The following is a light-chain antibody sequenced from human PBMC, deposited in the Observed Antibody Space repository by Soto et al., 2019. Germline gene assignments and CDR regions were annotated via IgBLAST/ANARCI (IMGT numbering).Light chain of an antibody. V-gene: IGLV2-23*01. CDR2: EGS. CDR1: SSDVGSYNL. Sequence: QSVLTQPASVSGSPGQSITISCTGTSSDVGSYNLVSWYQQHPGKAPKLMIYEGSKRTSGVSNRFSGSKSGNTASLTISGLQAEEAADYSCCSYAGSPVFGGGTKVTVL. CDR3: CSYAGSPV. J-gene: IGLJ2*01.